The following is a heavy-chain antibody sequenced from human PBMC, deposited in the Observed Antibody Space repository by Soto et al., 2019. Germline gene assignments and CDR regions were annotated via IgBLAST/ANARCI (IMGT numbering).Heavy chain of an antibody. CDR3: AKDLAGGDY. Sequence: EVQLLESGGGLVQPGGSLRLSCAASGFTFSSYGMSWVRQAPGKGLEWVSGISTSGDSTYYADSVKGRFTISRDNSKNTLYLQMNSLRAEDTAVYYCAKDLAGGDYGGQGSLVTVSS. CDR1: GFTFSSYG. J-gene: IGHJ4*02. CDR2: ISTSGDST. V-gene: IGHV3-23*01.